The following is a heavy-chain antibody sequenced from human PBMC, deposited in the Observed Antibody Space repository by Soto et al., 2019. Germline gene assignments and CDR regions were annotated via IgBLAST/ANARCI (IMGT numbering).Heavy chain of an antibody. V-gene: IGHV4-39*01. CDR2: IYYNGDT. CDR3: ARRLIDSWNQGHAFDF. Sequence: QLQLQESGPGLVKPAETLSLKCAVSGGSVSSGNYFWGWIRQPPGKGLEWIGNIYYNGDTYYSPSLKRRVTMSVDPVQNQFALRLTSVTSADTAVYYCARRLIDSWNQGHAFDFWGQGTLVTVSS. CDR1: GGSVSSGNYF. J-gene: IGHJ3*01. D-gene: IGHD1-20*01.